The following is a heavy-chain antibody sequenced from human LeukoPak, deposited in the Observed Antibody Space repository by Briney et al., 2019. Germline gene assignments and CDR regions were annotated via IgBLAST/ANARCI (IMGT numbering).Heavy chain of an antibody. D-gene: IGHD3-22*01. CDR3: ARVRASSGYTIDY. Sequence: PSETLSLTCTVSGGSISSSSYYWGWIRQPPGKGLEWIGSIYYSGSTYYNPSLKSRVTISVDTSKNQFSLKLSSVTAADTAVYYCARVRASSGYTIDYWGKGTLVTVSS. CDR2: IYYSGST. J-gene: IGHJ4*02. CDR1: GGSISSSSYY. V-gene: IGHV4-39*07.